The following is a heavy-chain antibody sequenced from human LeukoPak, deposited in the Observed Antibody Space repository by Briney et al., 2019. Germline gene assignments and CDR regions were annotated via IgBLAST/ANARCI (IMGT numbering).Heavy chain of an antibody. J-gene: IGHJ4*02. CDR2: INPDGSST. CDR1: GFTFSSSW. V-gene: IGHV3-74*01. D-gene: IGHD3-10*01. CDR3: SRRRVYGYYFDY. Sequence: PGGSLRLSCAASGFTFSSSWMHWGRQAPGKGLVWVSRINPDGSSTSYADSVKGRFTISRDNAKNTLYLQMSSLGAEDTAVYYCSRRRVYGYYFDYWGQGTLVTVSS.